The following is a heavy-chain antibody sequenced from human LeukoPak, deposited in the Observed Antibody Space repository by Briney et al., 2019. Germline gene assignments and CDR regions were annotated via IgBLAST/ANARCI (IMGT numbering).Heavy chain of an antibody. CDR3: ARADIVVVVAATREDYYYGMDV. J-gene: IGHJ6*02. Sequence: GASVKVSCKASGGTFSSYAISWVRQAPGQGLEWMGGIIPIFGTANYAQKFQGRVTITADESTSTAYMELSSLRSEDTAVYYCARADIVVVVAATREDYYYGMDVWGQGTTVTVSS. CDR2: IIPIFGTA. CDR1: GGTFSSYA. D-gene: IGHD2-15*01. V-gene: IGHV1-69*13.